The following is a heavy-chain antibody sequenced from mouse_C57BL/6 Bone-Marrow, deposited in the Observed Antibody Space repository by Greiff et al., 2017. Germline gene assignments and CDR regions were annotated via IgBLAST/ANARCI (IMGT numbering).Heavy chain of an antibody. J-gene: IGHJ4*01. V-gene: IGHV14-4*01. CDR1: GFNIKDDY. D-gene: IGHD4-1*02. CDR2: IDPENGDT. CDR3: TTWTNWKGYYAMDY. Sequence: EVQLQQSGAELVRPGASVKLSCTASGFNIKDDYMHWVKQRPEQGLEWIGWIDPENGDTEYASKFQGKATITADTSSNTAYLQLSSLTSEDTAVYYCTTWTNWKGYYAMDYWGQGTSVTVSS.